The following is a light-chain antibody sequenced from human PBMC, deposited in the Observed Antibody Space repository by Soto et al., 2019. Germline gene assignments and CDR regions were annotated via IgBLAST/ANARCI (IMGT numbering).Light chain of an antibody. CDR2: EVS. Sequence: QSALTQPASVSGSPGQSITISCTGTSSDVGGSDYVAWYQQYPGNAPKLLIYEVSHRPSGVSYRFSGSKSGNTASLTISGLQAKDEADYYCKSYTSSTAYVFGTGTKLTVL. CDR1: SSDVGGSDY. CDR3: KSYTSSTAYV. J-gene: IGLJ1*01. V-gene: IGLV2-14*01.